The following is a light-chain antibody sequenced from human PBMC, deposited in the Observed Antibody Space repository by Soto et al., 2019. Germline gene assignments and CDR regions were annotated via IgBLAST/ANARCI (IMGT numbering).Light chain of an antibody. Sequence: QSARTQPRSSSGSPGQSVTISCTGTSSDVGGYNYVSWYQQHPGKAPKLMIYDVSNRPSGVSNRFSGSKSGNTASLTISGLQAEDEADYYCSSYTSSSTRVFGTGTKVTVL. CDR1: SSDVGGYNY. CDR3: SSYTSSSTRV. J-gene: IGLJ1*01. CDR2: DVS. V-gene: IGLV2-14*01.